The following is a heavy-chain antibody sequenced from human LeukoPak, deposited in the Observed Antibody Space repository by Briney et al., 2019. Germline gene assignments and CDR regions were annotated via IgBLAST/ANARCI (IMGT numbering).Heavy chain of an antibody. J-gene: IGHJ4*02. CDR3: AHVHTARYYFDY. CDR2: IWYDGSNK. Sequence: GGSLRLSCAASGFTFSSYGMHWVRQAPGKGLEWVAVIWYDGSNKYYADSVKGRFTISRDNSKNTLYLQMNSLRAEDTAVYYCAHVHTARYYFDYWGQGTLVTVSS. CDR1: GFTFSSYG. D-gene: IGHD5-18*01. V-gene: IGHV3-33*01.